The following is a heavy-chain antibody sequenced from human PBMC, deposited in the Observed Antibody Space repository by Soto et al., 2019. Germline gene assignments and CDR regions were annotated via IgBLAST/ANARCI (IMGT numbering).Heavy chain of an antibody. Sequence: ASVKVSCKASGSTFPNYYMHWVRQAPGQGLEWLGIITPTGGGRTKYSQKFQGRVTMTRDTSTSTVYMELTAVDTAVYYCARTFDYYGMDVWGQGTTVTVSS. J-gene: IGHJ6*02. CDR1: GSTFPNYY. CDR2: ITPTGGGRT. V-gene: IGHV1-46*01. CDR3: ARTFDYYGMDV.